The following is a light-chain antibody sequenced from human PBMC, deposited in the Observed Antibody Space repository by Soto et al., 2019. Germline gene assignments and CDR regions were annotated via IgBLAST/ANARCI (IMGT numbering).Light chain of an antibody. CDR1: QGFWGL. CDR3: QQRHMWPIT. V-gene: IGKV3-11*01. J-gene: IGKJ5*01. CDR2: DAY. Sequence: EVVLTQSPVTLSLSPGERATLSCRASQGFWGLLAWYQQKPGQAPRLLIYDAYNRATGIPPRFSGSGSGTDFTLTISSLEPEDSAVYYCQQRHMWPITFGQGTRLEIK.